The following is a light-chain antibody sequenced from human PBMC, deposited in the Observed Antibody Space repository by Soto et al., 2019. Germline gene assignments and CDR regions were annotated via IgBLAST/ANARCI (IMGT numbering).Light chain of an antibody. CDR1: SEHSSYI. Sequence: QSVLTQSSSASASLGSSVKLTCTLSSEHSSYIIAWHQQQPGKAPRYLMNLEGSGSFNKGSGVPDRFSGSSSGADRYLTISNLQFEDEADYYCETWDIKTHVVFGGGTKLTVL. CDR3: ETWDIKTHVV. CDR2: LEGSGSF. J-gene: IGLJ2*01. V-gene: IGLV4-60*02.